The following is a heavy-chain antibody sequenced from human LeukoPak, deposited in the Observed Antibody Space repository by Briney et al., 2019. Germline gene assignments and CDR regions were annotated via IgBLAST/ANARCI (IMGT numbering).Heavy chain of an antibody. J-gene: IGHJ5*02. CDR1: GGSISSGGYY. D-gene: IGHD3-22*01. Sequence: SETLSLTCTVSGGSISSGGYYWSWIRQPPGKGLEWIGYMYYSGSTYYNPSLKSRLTISLDTSKNQFSLKLSSVTAADTAVYYCARPYYYDSRIDPWGQGTLVTVSS. CDR2: MYYSGST. V-gene: IGHV4-30-4*08. CDR3: ARPYYYDSRIDP.